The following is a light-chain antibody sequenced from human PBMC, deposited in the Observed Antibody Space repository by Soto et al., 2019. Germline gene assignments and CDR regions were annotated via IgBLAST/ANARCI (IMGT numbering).Light chain of an antibody. CDR1: SIDVGGYDY. V-gene: IGLV2-8*01. Sequence: QSALTQPPSASGSPGQSVTISCTGTSIDVGGYDYVSLYQQHPGKAPKLMIYDVTIRPSGVSDRFSGSKSSNTASLTVSGLLAYDDADYYCSSYAGGSPSYVFGTGTKRTVI. CDR2: DVT. J-gene: IGLJ1*01. CDR3: SSYAGGSPSYV.